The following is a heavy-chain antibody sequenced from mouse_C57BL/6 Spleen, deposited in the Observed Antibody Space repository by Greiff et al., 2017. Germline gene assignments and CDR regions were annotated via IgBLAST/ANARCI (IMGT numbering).Heavy chain of an antibody. CDR2: IYPSDSET. CDR3: ARRRYYGSPYAMDY. CDR1: GYTFTSYW. Sequence: QVQLQQPGAELVRPGSSVKLSCKASGYTFTSYWMDWVKQRPGQGLEWIGNIYPSDSETHYNQKFTDKATLTVDKSSSTAYMQLSSLTSEDSAVYYCARRRYYGSPYAMDYWGQGTSVTVSS. V-gene: IGHV1-61*01. J-gene: IGHJ4*01. D-gene: IGHD1-1*01.